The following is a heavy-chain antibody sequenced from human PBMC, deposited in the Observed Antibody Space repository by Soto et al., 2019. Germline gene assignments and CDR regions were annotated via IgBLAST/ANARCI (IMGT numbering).Heavy chain of an antibody. V-gene: IGHV4-61*01. CDR2: IYYSGST. J-gene: IGHJ4*02. D-gene: IGHD1-20*01. CDR1: GGSVSSGSYY. Sequence: SETLSLTCTVSGGSVSSGSYYWSWIRQPPGKGLEWIGYIYYSGSTNYNPSLKSRVTISVDTSKNQFSLKLSSVTAADTAVYYCARETKYNWNPSSFDYWGQGTLVTVPS. CDR3: ARETKYNWNPSSFDY.